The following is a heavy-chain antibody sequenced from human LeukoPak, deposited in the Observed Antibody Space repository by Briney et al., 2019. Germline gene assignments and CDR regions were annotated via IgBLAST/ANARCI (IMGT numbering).Heavy chain of an antibody. V-gene: IGHV3-33*01. CDR1: GFTFNSYG. J-gene: IGHJ4*02. CDR2: IWYDGSTK. CDR3: ARENDLCTSYHRYSGLGY. Sequence: PGGSLRLSCAASGFTFNSYGMNWVRQAPGKGLEGVALIWYDGSTKDYADSVKGRFTFSRDNPKTPLFLHMNSLRAEDTAGYFCARENDLCTSYHRYSGLGYWGQGTLVTVSS. D-gene: IGHD5-12*01.